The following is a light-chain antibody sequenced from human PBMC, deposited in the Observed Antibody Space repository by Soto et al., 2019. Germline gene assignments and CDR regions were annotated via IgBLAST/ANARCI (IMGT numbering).Light chain of an antibody. CDR2: EVS. J-gene: IGLJ1*01. CDR1: SSDVGGYNY. V-gene: IGLV2-14*01. Sequence: QSALAQPASVSGSPGQSITISCTGTSSDVGGYNYVSWYQQHPGKAPKLMIYEVSNRPSGVSNRFSGSKSGNTASLTISGLQAEAEAHYYCSSYTSSSTLVFGNATKVTVL. CDR3: SSYTSSSTLV.